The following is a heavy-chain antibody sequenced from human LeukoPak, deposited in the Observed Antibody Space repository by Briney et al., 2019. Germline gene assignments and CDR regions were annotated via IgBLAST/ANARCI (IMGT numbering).Heavy chain of an antibody. Sequence: GGSLRLSCAASGFTFSDYYMSWIRQAPGKGLEWVSVFYSGGSTYYADSVKGRFTISRDNSKNTVYLQMNSLRAEDTAMYYCATGTTVVRHFDYWGQGTLVTVSS. CDR3: ATGTTVVRHFDY. V-gene: IGHV3-53*01. D-gene: IGHD4-23*01. CDR2: FYSGGST. J-gene: IGHJ4*02. CDR1: GFTFSDYY.